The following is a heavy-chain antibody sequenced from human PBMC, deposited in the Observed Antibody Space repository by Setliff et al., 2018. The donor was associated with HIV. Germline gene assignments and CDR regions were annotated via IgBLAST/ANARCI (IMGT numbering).Heavy chain of an antibody. J-gene: IGHJ3*02. V-gene: IGHV1-8*03. CDR1: EYTLTSYN. D-gene: IGHD6-6*01. CDR2: MNPNSGNT. CDR3: ARETERWYSSSSGRAFDI. Sequence: ASVKVSCKASEYTLTSYNINWVRQATGQGLEWMGWMNPNSGNTGYAQKFQGRVTITRNTFISTAYMELSSLRSEDTAVYYCARETERWYSSSSGRAFDIWGQGTVVTVS.